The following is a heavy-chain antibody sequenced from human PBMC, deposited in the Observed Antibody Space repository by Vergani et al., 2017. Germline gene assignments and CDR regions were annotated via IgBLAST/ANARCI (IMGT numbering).Heavy chain of an antibody. CDR1: GFTFSSYG. CDR3: AKTFGYRIAVAPFDY. CDR2: ISYDGSNK. V-gene: IGHV3-30*18. J-gene: IGHJ4*02. Sequence: VQLVESGGGVVQPGRSLRLSCAASGFTFSSYGMHWVRQAPGKGLEWVAVISYDGSNKYYADSVKGRFTISRDNSKNTLYLQMNSLRAEDTAVYYCAKTFGYRIAVAPFDYWGQGTLVTVSS. D-gene: IGHD6-19*01.